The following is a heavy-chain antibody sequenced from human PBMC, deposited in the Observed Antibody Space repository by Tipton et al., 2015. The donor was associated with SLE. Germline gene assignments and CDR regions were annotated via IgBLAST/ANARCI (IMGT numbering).Heavy chain of an antibody. D-gene: IGHD5-18*01. J-gene: IGHJ4*02. CDR1: GGAVIHNY. CDR2: ISSSSSYI. CDR3: ASWGYNYGSAY. Sequence: LSLTCSVSGGAVIHNYWSWIRQPPGQGLEWVSSISSSSSYIYYADSVKGRFTISRDNAKNSLYLQMNSLRAEDMAVYYCASWGYNYGSAYWGQGTQVTVSS. V-gene: IGHV3-11*06.